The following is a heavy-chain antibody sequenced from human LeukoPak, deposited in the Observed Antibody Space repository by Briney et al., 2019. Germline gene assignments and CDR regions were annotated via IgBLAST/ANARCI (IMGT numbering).Heavy chain of an antibody. CDR2: ISYDGSNK. J-gene: IGHJ4*02. V-gene: IGHV3-30-3*01. CDR3: AGGVPGVGFDY. CDR1: GFTFSSYA. D-gene: IGHD2-15*01. Sequence: PGGSLRLSCAASGFTFSSYAMHWVRQAPGKGLEWVAVISYDGSNKYYADSVKGRFTISRDNSKNTLYLQMNSLRAEDTAVYYCAGGVPGVGFDYWGQGTLVTVSS.